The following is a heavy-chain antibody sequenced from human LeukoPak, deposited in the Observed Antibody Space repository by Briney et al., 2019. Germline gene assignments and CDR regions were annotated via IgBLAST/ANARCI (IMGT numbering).Heavy chain of an antibody. D-gene: IGHD3-10*01. CDR2: INSDGSST. J-gene: IGHJ5*02. V-gene: IGHV3-74*01. CDR3: ARAGSGSYYVS. Sequence: GGSLRLSCAASGFTFSSYWMHWVRQAPGKGLVWVSRINSDGSSTSYADSVKGRFTISRDNAKNTLYLQMNSLRAEDTAVYYCARAGSGSYYVSWGQGTLVTVSS. CDR1: GFTFSSYW.